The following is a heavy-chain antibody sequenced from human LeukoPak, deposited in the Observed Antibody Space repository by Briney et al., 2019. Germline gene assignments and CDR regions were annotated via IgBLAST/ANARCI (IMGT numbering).Heavy chain of an antibody. J-gene: IGHJ4*02. CDR2: ISYDGSNK. CDR3: ARDRDYYYGSGSYYLGPSDY. CDR1: GFTFSMYA. Sequence: PGGSLRLSCAASGFTFSMYAMYWVRQAPGKGLEWVAVISYDGSNKYYGDSVKGRFTISRDNSKKTLYLQMNSLRAEDTALYYCARDRDYYYGSGSYYLGPSDYWGQGTLVTVSS. V-gene: IGHV3-30*04. D-gene: IGHD3-10*01.